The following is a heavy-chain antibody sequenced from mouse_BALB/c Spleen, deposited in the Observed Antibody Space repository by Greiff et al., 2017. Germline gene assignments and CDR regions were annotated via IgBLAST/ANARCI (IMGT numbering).Heavy chain of an antibody. CDR3: ARGRAPFAY. CDR2: ISSGGSYT. V-gene: IGHV5-6*01. J-gene: IGHJ3*01. Sequence: EVHLVESGGDLVKPGGSLKLSCAASGFTFSSYGMSWVRQTPDKRLEWVATISSGGSYTYYPDSVKGRFTISRDNAKNTLYLQMSSLKSEDTAMYYCARGRAPFAYWGQGTLVTVSA. D-gene: IGHD3-1*01. CDR1: GFTFSSYG.